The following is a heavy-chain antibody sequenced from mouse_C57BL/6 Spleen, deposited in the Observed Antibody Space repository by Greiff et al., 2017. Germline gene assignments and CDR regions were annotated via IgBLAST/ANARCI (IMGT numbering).Heavy chain of an antibody. CDR3: ARPYDYDSYYFDY. Sequence: QVQLQQPGAELVRPGTSVKLSCKASGYTFTSYWMHWVKQRPGQGLEWIGVIDPSDSYTNYNQKFKGKATLTVDTSSSTAYMQLSNLTSEDSAVYYCARPYDYDSYYFDYWGQGTTLTVSS. CDR1: GYTFTSYW. J-gene: IGHJ2*01. V-gene: IGHV1-59*01. CDR2: IDPSDSYT. D-gene: IGHD2-4*01.